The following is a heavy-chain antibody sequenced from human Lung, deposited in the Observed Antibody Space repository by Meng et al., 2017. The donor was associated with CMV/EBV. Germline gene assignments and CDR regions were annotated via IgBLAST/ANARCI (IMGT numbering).Heavy chain of an antibody. V-gene: IGHV4-61*01. CDR3: ARAPGYRSLYGMDV. J-gene: IGHJ6*02. D-gene: IGHD1-1*01. CDR1: YGSVSSGSYY. CDR2: IYYSGST. Sequence: SETXSLXCTVSYGSVSSGSYYWSWIRQPPGKGLEWIGYIYYSGSTNYNPSLKSRVTISIDTSKNQFSLKLSSVTAADTAVYYCARAPGYRSLYGMDVWGRGXTVTVSS.